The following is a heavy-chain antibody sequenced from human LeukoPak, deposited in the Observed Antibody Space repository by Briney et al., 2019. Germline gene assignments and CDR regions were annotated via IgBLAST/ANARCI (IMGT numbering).Heavy chain of an antibody. CDR2: ISGRGGST. Sequence: GGSLRLSCAASGFTFSSYAMSWVRQAPGKGLEWVSGISGRGGSTYYADSVKGRFTISRDNSKNTLYLQMNSLRAEDTAVYYCATETGYITAAGDYWGQGNLVTVSS. J-gene: IGHJ4*02. D-gene: IGHD6-13*01. V-gene: IGHV3-23*01. CDR3: ATETGYITAAGDY. CDR1: GFTFSSYA.